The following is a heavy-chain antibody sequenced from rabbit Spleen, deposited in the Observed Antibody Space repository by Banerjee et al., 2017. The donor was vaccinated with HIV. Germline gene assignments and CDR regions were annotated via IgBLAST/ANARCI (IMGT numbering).Heavy chain of an antibody. CDR2: IDPVFGST. CDR1: GFDFSGYY. V-gene: IGHV1S7*01. CDR3: ARDLTGVIGWNFNL. J-gene: IGHJ4*01. Sequence: QLKESGGGLVQPGGSLKLSCKASGFDFSGYYMSWVRQAPGKGLEWIGYIDPVFGSTYYASWVNGRFTISSDNAQNPLYLQLKSLTAADTATYFCARDLTGVIGWNFNLWGQGTLVTVS. D-gene: IGHD1-1*01.